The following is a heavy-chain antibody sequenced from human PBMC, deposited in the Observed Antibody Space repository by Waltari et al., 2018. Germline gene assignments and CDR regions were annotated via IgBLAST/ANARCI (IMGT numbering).Heavy chain of an antibody. CDR1: GFSFSSYG. CDR3: AKDQKYSSTWGFDY. CDR2: IRYEGSYK. J-gene: IGHJ4*02. Sequence: QVQLGESGGGVVQPGGSLRLSCAASGFSFSSYGMHWVRQAPGKGLEWVEYIRYEGSYKYYADSVKGQFTISRDNSKNTLYLQMNSLRAEDTAVYYCAKDQKYSSTWGFDYWGQGTLVTVSS. V-gene: IGHV3-30*02. D-gene: IGHD2-2*01.